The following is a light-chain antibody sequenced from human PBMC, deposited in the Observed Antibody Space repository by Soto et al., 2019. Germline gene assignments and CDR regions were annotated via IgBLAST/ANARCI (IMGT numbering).Light chain of an antibody. V-gene: IGKV1-5*03. Sequence: DIQMTQSPSALSASVGDRVTITCRASQSVSNWLAWYRQKPGEAPKLLLYEGSTLERVVPSRFSGSGSGTEFTLTISSLQPDDFATFYRQQYDTYSRTFGQGTKVEVK. CDR1: QSVSNW. CDR3: QQYDTYSRT. CDR2: EGS. J-gene: IGKJ1*01.